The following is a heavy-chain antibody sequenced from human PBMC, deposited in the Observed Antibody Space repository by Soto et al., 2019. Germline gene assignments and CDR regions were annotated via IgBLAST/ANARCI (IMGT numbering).Heavy chain of an antibody. V-gene: IGHV3-74*01. CDR2: IKSDGSIT. Sequence: GGSLRLSCTASGFTFSSSWRHWVRQAPGKGLVWVSRIKSDGSITDYADSVKGRFTISRDNAQSTLYLQMNSLTGEDSAVYYCAREASPYSNPNIRFDPWGQGTLVTVSS. D-gene: IGHD4-4*01. CDR3: AREASPYSNPNIRFDP. CDR1: GFTFSSSW. J-gene: IGHJ5*02.